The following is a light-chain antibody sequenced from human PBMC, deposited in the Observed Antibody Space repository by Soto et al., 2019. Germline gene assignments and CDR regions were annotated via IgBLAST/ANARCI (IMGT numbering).Light chain of an antibody. CDR2: GAS. CDR3: QQYNNWLRT. CDR1: QSVSSN. V-gene: IGKV3-15*01. Sequence: EIVMTQSPATLSVSPGERATLSCRASQSVSSNLAWYQPKPGQAPRILIYGASTRATGIPARFSGSGSGTEFTLPISSLQSEDFAVYYCQQYNNWLRTFGQGTKVEIK. J-gene: IGKJ1*01.